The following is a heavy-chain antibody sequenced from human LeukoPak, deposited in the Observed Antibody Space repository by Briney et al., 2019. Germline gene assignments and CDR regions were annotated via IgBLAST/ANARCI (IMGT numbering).Heavy chain of an antibody. D-gene: IGHD6-13*01. V-gene: IGHV3-23*01. J-gene: IGHJ4*02. CDR3: ANGAAAGTPTIGDY. CDR1: GFTFSSYP. Sequence: PGGSLRLSCAASGFTFSSYPMSWVRQAPGKGLEWVSVTSGSGENSYYADSVKGRFTISRDNFKNTLYLQMNSLRAEDTAVYYCANGAAAGTPTIGDYWGQGTLVTVSS. CDR2: TSGSGENS.